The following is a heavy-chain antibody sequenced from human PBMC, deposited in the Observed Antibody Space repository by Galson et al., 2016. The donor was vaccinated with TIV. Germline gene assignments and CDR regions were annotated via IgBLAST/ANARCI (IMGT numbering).Heavy chain of an antibody. CDR3: ARCRGDYYYGIDV. J-gene: IGHJ6*02. V-gene: IGHV4-30-4*08. D-gene: IGHD3-10*01. CDR2: VYYSGST. Sequence: LSLTCSVFGASISNGDYYWTWIRQPPGKGPEWIGYVYYSGSTNYNPSLKSRVTLSVDRSTNQFSLNLNSVTAADTAVYSCARCRGDYYYGIDVWGQGTMVTVSS. CDR1: GASISNGDYY.